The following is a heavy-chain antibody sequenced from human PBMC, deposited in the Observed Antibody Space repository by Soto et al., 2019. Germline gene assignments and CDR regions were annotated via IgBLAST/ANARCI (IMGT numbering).Heavy chain of an antibody. D-gene: IGHD6-13*01. V-gene: IGHV3-23*01. J-gene: IGHJ4*02. CDR2: ISGSGGST. CDR1: GFTFSSYA. Sequence: EVQLLESGGGLVQPGGSLRLSFAASGFTFSSYAMSWVRQAPGKGLEWVSAISGSGGSTYYADSVKGRFTIARNNSKDTLYLQMNSLRAEDTAVYYCAKQQLGFDYWGQGTLVTVSS. CDR3: AKQQLGFDY.